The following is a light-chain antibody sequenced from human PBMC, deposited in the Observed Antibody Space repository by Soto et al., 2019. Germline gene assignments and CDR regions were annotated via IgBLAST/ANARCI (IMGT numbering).Light chain of an antibody. V-gene: IGKV3-20*01. CDR2: AAS. CDR3: QEYGSSPRLT. J-gene: IGKJ4*01. CDR1: QSVSSTY. Sequence: EIVLTQSPGTLSLSPGERATLSCRASQSVSSTYLAWYQQKPGQGPRLLIYAASSRATGIPDRFSGSGSGTDFTLTISRLEPEDFAVYYCQEYGSSPRLTFGGGTKVEIK.